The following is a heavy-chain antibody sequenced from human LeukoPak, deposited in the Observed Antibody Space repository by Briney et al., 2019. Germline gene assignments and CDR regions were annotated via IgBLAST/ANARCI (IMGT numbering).Heavy chain of an antibody. Sequence: PSETLSLTCTVSGGSISSYYWSWIRQPPGKGLEWIGYIYYSGSTDYNPSLKSRVTISVDTSRNHFSLKLSSVTAADTAVYYCASAHNIHNFDYWGQGTLVTVSS. J-gene: IGHJ4*02. CDR2: IYYSGST. CDR1: GGSISSYY. D-gene: IGHD1-14*01. CDR3: ASAHNIHNFDY. V-gene: IGHV4-59*08.